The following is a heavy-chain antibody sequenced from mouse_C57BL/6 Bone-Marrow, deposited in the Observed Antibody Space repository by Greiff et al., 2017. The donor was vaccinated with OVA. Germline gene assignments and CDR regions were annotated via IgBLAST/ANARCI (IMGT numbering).Heavy chain of an antibody. J-gene: IGHJ4*01. CDR3: ARDPRIDGSGYVKDY. V-gene: IGHV1-50*01. D-gene: IGHD3-2*02. CDR1: GYTFTSYW. Sequence: VQLQQPGAELVKPGASVKLSCKASGYTFTSYWMQWVKQRPGQGLEWIGEIDPSDSYTNYNQKFKGKATLTVDTSSSTAYMQLSSLTSEDSAVYYCARDPRIDGSGYVKDYWGQGTSVTVSS. CDR2: IDPSDSYT.